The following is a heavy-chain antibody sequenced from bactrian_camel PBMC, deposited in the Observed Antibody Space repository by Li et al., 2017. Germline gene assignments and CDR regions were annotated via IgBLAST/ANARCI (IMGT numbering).Heavy chain of an antibody. D-gene: IGHD3*01. CDR2: ISRGGST. V-gene: IGHV3S55*01. CDR1: DLQSERID. J-gene: IGHJ4*01. Sequence: HVQLVESGGGSVQAGGTLRLSCTAPDLQSERIDRGWYRQTPGNECDLVSTISRGGSTWYTSSVKGRFTISLDNAENKMYLQMNSLKPEDTGVYHCATVMPPGPYVSHRVNFCSSQGTQVTVS.